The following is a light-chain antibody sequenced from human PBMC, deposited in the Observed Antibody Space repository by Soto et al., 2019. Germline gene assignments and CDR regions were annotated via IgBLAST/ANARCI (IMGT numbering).Light chain of an antibody. J-gene: IGKJ1*01. CDR2: AAS. CDR1: QGISNY. Sequence: DIQMTQSPSSLSASVGDTVTITCRASQGISNYLAWYQQKPGQVPNLLIYAASTLQSGVPSRFSGSGSGTEFTLPIISLRPEDVATYYCQKYNNAPRTFGQGTKVEI. V-gene: IGKV1-27*01. CDR3: QKYNNAPRT.